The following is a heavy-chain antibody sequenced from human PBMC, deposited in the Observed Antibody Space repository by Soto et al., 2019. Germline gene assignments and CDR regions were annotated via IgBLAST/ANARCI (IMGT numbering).Heavy chain of an antibody. Sequence: QVQLQESGPGLVKPSQTLSLTCTVSGGSISSGGYYWSWIRQHPGKGLEWIGYIYYSGSTYYNPSLKSRVTISVDTSKNQFSLQLSSVTAADTAVYYCARGRKLALYYFDYWGQGTLVTVSS. CDR1: GGSISSGGYY. J-gene: IGHJ4*02. CDR2: IYYSGST. CDR3: ARGRKLALYYFDY. D-gene: IGHD6-6*01. V-gene: IGHV4-31*03.